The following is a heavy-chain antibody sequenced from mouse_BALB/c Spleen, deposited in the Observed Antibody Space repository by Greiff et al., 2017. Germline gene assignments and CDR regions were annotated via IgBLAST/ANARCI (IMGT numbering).Heavy chain of an antibody. D-gene: IGHD2-1*01. CDR3: ARQDYGNYYAMDY. CDR1: GFAFSSYD. V-gene: IGHV5-12-1*01. CDR2: ISSGGGST. Sequence: EVMLVESGGGLVKPGGSLKLSCAASGFAFSSYDMSWVRQTPEKRLEWVAYISSGGGSTYYPDTVKGRFTISRDNAKNTLYLQMSSLKSEDTAMYYCARQDYGNYYAMDYWGQGTSVTVSS. J-gene: IGHJ4*01.